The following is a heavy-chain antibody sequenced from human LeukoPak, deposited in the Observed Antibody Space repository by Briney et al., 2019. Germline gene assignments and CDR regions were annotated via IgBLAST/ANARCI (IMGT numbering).Heavy chain of an antibody. V-gene: IGHV4-39*01. J-gene: IGHJ4*02. CDR1: GGSISSSSYS. CDR3: ARQNIVVVPAANGPYGY. D-gene: IGHD2-2*01. CDR2: ISYSGST. Sequence: SETLSLTCTVSGGSISSSSYSWGWIRQPPGKGLEWIGSISYSGSTYYNPSLKSRVTISVDTSKNQFSLKLSSVTAADTAVYYCARQNIVVVPAANGPYGYWGQGTLVTVSS.